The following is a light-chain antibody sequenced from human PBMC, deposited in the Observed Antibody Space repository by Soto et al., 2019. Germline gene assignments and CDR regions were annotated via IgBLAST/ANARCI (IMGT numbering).Light chain of an antibody. CDR1: QSVSSSY. V-gene: IGKV3-20*01. J-gene: IGKJ2*01. CDR3: QQYGSSPPFMYT. Sequence: EIVLTQSPGTLSLSPGDRATLSCRASQSVSSSYLAWYQQKPGQAPRLLIYGSSSRATGIPDRFSGSGSGTDFTLTISRLEPEDFAVYYCQQYGSSPPFMYTFGQGTKLEIK. CDR2: GSS.